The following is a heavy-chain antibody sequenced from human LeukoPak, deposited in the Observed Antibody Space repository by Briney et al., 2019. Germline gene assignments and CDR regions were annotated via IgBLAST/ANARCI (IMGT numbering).Heavy chain of an antibody. CDR2: IYYSGST. CDR1: GGSISSYY. CDR3: GRLANYDFWRGPYPHDAFDI. D-gene: IGHD3-3*01. V-gene: IGHV4-59*08. J-gene: IGHJ3*02. Sequence: PSETLSLTCTVSGGSISSYYWSWIRQPPGKGLEWNGYIYYSGSTNYNPSLKSRVTISVDTSKNQFSLKVTSVTAADTAVFYCGRLANYDFWRGPYPHDAFDIWGQGTMVTVSS.